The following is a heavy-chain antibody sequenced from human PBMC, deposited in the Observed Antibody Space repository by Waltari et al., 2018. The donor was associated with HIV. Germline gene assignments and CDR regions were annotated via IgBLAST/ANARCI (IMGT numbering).Heavy chain of an antibody. D-gene: IGHD3-10*01. Sequence: QVRSEPAGADAGTPGTGASASCWASVQTFAVSYLPRARQAQGQRIEWMGRSNPNSDNTNQAPKFRGRIALTTATYTTTAYMELTRLRPNDTAMYFCAREYDYGSGTLIDPYAYWGQGTLVTVSS. J-gene: IGHJ4*02. CDR1: VQTFAVSY. CDR3: AREYDYGSGTLIDPYAY. CDR2: SNPNSDNT. V-gene: IGHV1-2*06.